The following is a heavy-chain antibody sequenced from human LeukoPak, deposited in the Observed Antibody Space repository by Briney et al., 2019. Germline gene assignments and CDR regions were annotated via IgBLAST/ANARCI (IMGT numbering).Heavy chain of an antibody. V-gene: IGHV4-59*08. Sequence: SETLSLTCPVYGGSFSSYYWSWIRQPPGKGLEWIGYIYYSGSTNYNPSLKSRVTISVDTSKNQFSLKLSSVTAADTAVYYCAGHHPRNTVDFWGQGTLVTASS. CDR2: IYYSGST. CDR1: GGSFSSYY. D-gene: IGHD2/OR15-2a*01. J-gene: IGHJ4*02. CDR3: AGHHPRNTVDF.